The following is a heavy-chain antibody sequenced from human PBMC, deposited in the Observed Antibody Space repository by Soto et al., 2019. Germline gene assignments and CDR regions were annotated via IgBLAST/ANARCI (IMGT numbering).Heavy chain of an antibody. D-gene: IGHD3-3*01. V-gene: IGHV4-39*01. Sequence: SETLSLTCTVSGGSISSSSYYWGWIRQPPGKGLEWIGSIYYSGSTYYNPSLKSRVTISVDTSKNQFSLRLSSVTAADTAVYYCASSLYYDFWSGYYDYYYGMDVWGQGTTVTVSS. CDR2: IYYSGST. CDR1: GGSISSSSYY. CDR3: ASSLYYDFWSGYYDYYYGMDV. J-gene: IGHJ6*02.